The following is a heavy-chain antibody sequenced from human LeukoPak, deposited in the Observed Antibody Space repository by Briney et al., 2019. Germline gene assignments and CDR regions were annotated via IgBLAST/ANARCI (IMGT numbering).Heavy chain of an antibody. CDR1: GGSISSGGYY. J-gene: IGHJ4*02. V-gene: IGHV4-31*03. Sequence: PSETLSLTCTVSGGSISSGGYYWSWIRQHPGKGLEWIGYIYYSGSTYYNPSLKGRVTISVDTSKNQFSLKLSSVTAADTAVYYCARAGGSGSYYSLEYWGQGTLVTVSS. CDR3: ARAGGSGSYYSLEY. D-gene: IGHD3-10*01. CDR2: IYYSGST.